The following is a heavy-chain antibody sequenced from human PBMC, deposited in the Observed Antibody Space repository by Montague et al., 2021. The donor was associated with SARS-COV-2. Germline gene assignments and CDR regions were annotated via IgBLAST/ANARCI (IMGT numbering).Heavy chain of an antibody. CDR3: ARREDYYGSGSYPN. CDR1: GGSISSSSYY. Sequence: SETLSLTCTVSGGSISSSSYYWGWIRQPPGKGLEWIGSIYYSGSTYYNPSLKSRVTISVDMSKNQFSLKLSSVTAADTAVYYCARREDYYGSGSYPNWGQGTLVTVSS. V-gene: IGHV4-39*01. D-gene: IGHD3-10*01. CDR2: IYYSGST. J-gene: IGHJ4*02.